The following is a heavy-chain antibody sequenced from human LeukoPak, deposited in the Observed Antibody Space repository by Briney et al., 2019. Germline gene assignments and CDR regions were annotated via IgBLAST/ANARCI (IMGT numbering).Heavy chain of an antibody. CDR3: ARVGYSSGWYRELDY. V-gene: IGHV1-2*02. J-gene: IGHJ4*02. Sequence: ASVKVSCKASGHTFTGYYMHWVRQAPGQGLEWMGWINPNSGGTNYAQKFQGRVTMTRDTSISTAYMELSRLRSGDTAVYYCARVGYSSGWYRELDYWGQGTLVTVSS. CDR1: GHTFTGYY. D-gene: IGHD6-19*01. CDR2: INPNSGGT.